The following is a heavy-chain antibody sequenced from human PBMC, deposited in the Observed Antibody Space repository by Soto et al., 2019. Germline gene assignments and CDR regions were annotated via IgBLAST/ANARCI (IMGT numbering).Heavy chain of an antibody. Sequence: PGGSLRLSCAASGVTFRSYWMHWVRQAQGEGLLWVSYIKPDGSRTKDADSVKGRFTISRDNARNTLYLRMNSLRAEDTAVYYCARDNNWSYDSWGRGTLVTVSS. CDR3: ARDNNWSYDS. CDR1: GVTFRSYW. V-gene: IGHV3-74*03. D-gene: IGHD1-1*01. CDR2: IKPDGSRT. J-gene: IGHJ4*02.